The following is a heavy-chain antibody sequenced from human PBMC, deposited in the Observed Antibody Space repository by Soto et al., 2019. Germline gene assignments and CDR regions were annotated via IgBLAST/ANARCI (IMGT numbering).Heavy chain of an antibody. J-gene: IGHJ4*02. CDR3: ARDDLFVDNGLDH. CDR2: ISSTSSYT. Sequence: QVQLVESGGGLVKPGGSLRLSCAASGFTFSDYYMSWIRQAPGKGLEWVSYISSTSSYTNYADSVKGRFTISRDNARNILYLQMDNLRAEDSALYYCARDDLFVDNGLDHWGQGTLVTVSS. D-gene: IGHD1-1*01. V-gene: IGHV3-11*06. CDR1: GFTFSDYY.